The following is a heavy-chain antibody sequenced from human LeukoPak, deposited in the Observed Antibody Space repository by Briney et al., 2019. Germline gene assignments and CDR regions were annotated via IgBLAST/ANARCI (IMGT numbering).Heavy chain of an antibody. Sequence: GGSLRLSCAASGFTFSSYWMSWVRQAPGKGLEWVANIKQDGSEKYYVDSVKGRFTISRDNAKNSLYLQMNSLRAEDTAVYYCARGLAVAGTGFDYWGQGTLVTVSS. J-gene: IGHJ4*02. D-gene: IGHD6-19*01. V-gene: IGHV3-7*01. CDR3: ARGLAVAGTGFDY. CDR2: IKQDGSEK. CDR1: GFTFSSYW.